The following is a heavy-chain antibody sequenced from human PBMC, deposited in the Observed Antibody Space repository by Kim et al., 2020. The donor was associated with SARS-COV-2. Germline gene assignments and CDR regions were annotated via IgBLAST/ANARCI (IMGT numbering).Heavy chain of an antibody. J-gene: IGHJ6*02. CDR2: ISYDGNNE. V-gene: IGHV3-33*05. D-gene: IGHD6-13*01. CDR1: GFTFSSYG. CDR3: ARVLGAAAGTYYYYVMDV. Sequence: GGSLRLSCAASGFTFSSYGMHWVRQAPGKGLEWVAVISYDGNNEYYADSVKGRFTISRDNSKNTLYLQMNSLRAEDTAVYYCARVLGAAAGTYYYYVMDVWGQGTRVTVSS.